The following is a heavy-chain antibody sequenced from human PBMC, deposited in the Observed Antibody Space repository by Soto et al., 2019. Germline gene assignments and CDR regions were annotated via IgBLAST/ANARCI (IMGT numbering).Heavy chain of an antibody. J-gene: IGHJ6*02. D-gene: IGHD2-2*01. CDR2: MNPDSGNT. V-gene: IGHV1-8*01. CDR1: GYTFASYD. CDR3: AREYSQLPPYGMDV. Sequence: QVQLVQSGAEVKKPGASVKVSCKASGYTFASYDINWVRQATGQGLEWMGWMNPDSGNTGYAQNFQGRVTMTRNTSRSTAYMELSSLRSEDTAVYYCAREYSQLPPYGMDVWGQGTTVTVSS.